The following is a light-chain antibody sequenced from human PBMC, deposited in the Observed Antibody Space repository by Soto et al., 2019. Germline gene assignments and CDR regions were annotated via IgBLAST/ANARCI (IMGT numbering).Light chain of an antibody. Sequence: EIVLTQSPATLSLSPGERATLSCRASQSVSSYLAWYQQKPGQAPRLLIYDASNRATGIPARFSGSGSGTDFTLTSSSLEPEDFAVYYCQQLSNWPLFTVGGGTKVEIK. CDR3: QQLSNWPLFT. CDR1: QSVSSY. J-gene: IGKJ4*01. V-gene: IGKV3-11*01. CDR2: DAS.